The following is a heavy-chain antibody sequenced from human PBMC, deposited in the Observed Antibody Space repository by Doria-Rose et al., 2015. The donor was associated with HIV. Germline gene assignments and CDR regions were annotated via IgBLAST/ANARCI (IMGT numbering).Heavy chain of an antibody. CDR3: TGETHYFDY. CDR1: GLTFSRFW. J-gene: IGHJ4*02. Sequence: LSCTVFGLTFSRFWMSWVRQAPGKGLEWVANIKEDGSEKKYVDSVKGRFTISRDNAKNSVYLQMNSLRAEDTAVYYCTGETHYFDYRGQGSLVIVSS. V-gene: IGHV3-7*05. CDR2: IKEDGSEK.